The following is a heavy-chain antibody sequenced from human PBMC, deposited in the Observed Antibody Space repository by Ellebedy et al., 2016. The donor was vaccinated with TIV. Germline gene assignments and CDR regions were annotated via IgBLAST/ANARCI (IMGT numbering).Heavy chain of an antibody. V-gene: IGHV3-23*01. CDR3: AKEALAV. CDR2: ISGSGGTT. Sequence: GESLKISRAASGFTFSNAWMNWVRQAPGKGLEWVSGISGSGGTTFYADSVKGRFTISRDNSKNTLYLQMNSLRVDDTAIYYCAKEALAVWGQGTLVTVSS. J-gene: IGHJ4*02. CDR1: GFTFSNAW. D-gene: IGHD6-19*01.